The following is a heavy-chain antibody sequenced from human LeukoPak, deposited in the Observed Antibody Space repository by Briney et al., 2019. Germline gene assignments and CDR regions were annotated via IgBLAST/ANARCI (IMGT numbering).Heavy chain of an antibody. CDR3: ARIWDYYDSSGYSN. CDR2: ISAYNGNT. J-gene: IGHJ4*02. CDR1: GYTFTSYG. V-gene: IGHV1-18*01. D-gene: IGHD3-22*01. Sequence: GASVKVSCKASGYTFTSYGISWVRQAPGQGLEWMGWISAYNGNTNYAQKLQGRVTMTTDTSTSTAYMELRSLRSDDTAVYYCARIWDYYDSSGYSNRGQGTLVTVSS.